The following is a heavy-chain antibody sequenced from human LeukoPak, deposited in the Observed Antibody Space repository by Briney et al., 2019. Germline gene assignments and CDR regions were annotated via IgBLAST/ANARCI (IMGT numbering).Heavy chain of an antibody. D-gene: IGHD5-24*01. CDR3: AKDVGRWLQIDY. Sequence: GGSLRLSCAASGFTFSSYAMHWVRQAPGKGLEWVAVISYDGSNKYYADSVKGRFTISRDNSKNTLYLQMNSLRAEDTALYYCAKDVGRWLQIDYWGQGTLVTVSS. J-gene: IGHJ4*02. CDR2: ISYDGSNK. V-gene: IGHV3-30-3*01. CDR1: GFTFSSYA.